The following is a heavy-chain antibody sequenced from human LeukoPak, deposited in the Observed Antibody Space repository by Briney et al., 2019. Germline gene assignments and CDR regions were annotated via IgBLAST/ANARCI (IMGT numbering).Heavy chain of an antibody. J-gene: IGHJ6*02. D-gene: IGHD1-1*01. V-gene: IGHV3-23*01. Sequence: GASLRLSCAASGFSFSSFDMSWVRQAPGEGLEWVSGISGSGGSTYYTDSVKGRFTISRDNSKNTLYLQMNSLRAEDTAVYYCAKVYWSPGTDVWGQGTTVTVSS. CDR1: GFSFSSFD. CDR3: AKVYWSPGTDV. CDR2: ISGSGGST.